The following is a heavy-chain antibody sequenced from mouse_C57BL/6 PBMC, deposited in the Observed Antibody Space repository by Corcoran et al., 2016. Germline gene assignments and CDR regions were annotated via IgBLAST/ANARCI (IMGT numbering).Heavy chain of an antibody. V-gene: IGHV14-3*01. D-gene: IGHD2-3*01. CDR3: AKNSIYDGYYLFAY. Sequence: EVQQQQSVAELVRPGASAKLSCTASGFNIKNTYMHWVTQRPEQGLEWIGRIDPANGNTKYAPKFQGKATITADTSSNTAYLQLSSLTSEDTAIYYWAKNSIYDGYYLFAYGGQGTVVTASA. CDR2: IDPANGNT. J-gene: IGHJ3*01. CDR1: GFNIKNTY.